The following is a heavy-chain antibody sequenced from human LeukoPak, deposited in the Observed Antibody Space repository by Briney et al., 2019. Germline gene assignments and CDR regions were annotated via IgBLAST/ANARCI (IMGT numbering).Heavy chain of an antibody. J-gene: IGHJ6*04. CDR1: GFTFSNYD. D-gene: IGHD3-10*02. Sequence: GGSLRLSCAASGFTFSNYDMNWVRQAPGKGLEWVSYISSSGSTIYYADSVKGRFTISRDNAKNSLYLQMNSLRAEDTAVYYCAELGITMIGGVWGKGTTVTISS. CDR3: AELGITMIGGV. CDR2: ISSSGSTI. V-gene: IGHV3-48*03.